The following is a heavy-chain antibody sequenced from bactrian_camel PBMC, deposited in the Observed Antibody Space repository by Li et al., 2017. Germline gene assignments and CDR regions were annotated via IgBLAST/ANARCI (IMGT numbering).Heavy chain of an antibody. J-gene: IGHJ4*01. CDR3: AAGYRCRFYSGPNY. CDR1: GLLFDDYD. CDR2: RRSDGST. Sequence: QLVESGGGSVQAGGSLRLSCTASGLLFDDYDMGWYRRVPGKRCELVALRRSDGSTYYSPSVKGRFTISRDNSKNTLYLQMNILKPEDTAMYYCAAGYRCRFYSGPNYWGQGTQVTVS. D-gene: IGHD3*01. V-gene: IGHV3S55*01.